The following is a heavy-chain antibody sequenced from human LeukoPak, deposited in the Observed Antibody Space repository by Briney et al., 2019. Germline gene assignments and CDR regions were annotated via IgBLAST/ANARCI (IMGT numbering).Heavy chain of an antibody. Sequence: ASVKVSCKASGGTFSSYAISWVRQAPGQGLEWMGRIIPILGIANYAQKFQGRVTITADKSTSTAYMELSSLRSEDTAVYYCARGRGYYDSSGYYYEMYYFDYWGQGTLVTVSS. CDR1: GGTFSSYA. J-gene: IGHJ4*02. D-gene: IGHD3-22*01. CDR3: ARGRGYYDSSGYYYEMYYFDY. CDR2: IIPILGIA. V-gene: IGHV1-69*04.